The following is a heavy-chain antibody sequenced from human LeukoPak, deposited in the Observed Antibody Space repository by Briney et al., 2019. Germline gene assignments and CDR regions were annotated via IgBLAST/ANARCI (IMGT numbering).Heavy chain of an antibody. CDR2: IYVDGRTT. Sequence: GGSLRLSCVASGFTSSNYWMHWVRHPPGKGLVWVSRIYVDGRTTNYADSVKGRFTISRDNAKNTVYLEMNSLSVEDTATYYCIRDFRSADLWGQGTLVTVTS. J-gene: IGHJ5*02. V-gene: IGHV3-74*01. CDR3: IRDFRSADL. CDR1: GFTSSNYW.